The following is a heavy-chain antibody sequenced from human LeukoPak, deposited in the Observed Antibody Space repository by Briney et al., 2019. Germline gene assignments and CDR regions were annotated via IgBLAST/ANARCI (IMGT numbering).Heavy chain of an antibody. V-gene: IGHV3-30-3*01. CDR3: ARDNGAYGSGSVFDY. J-gene: IGHJ4*02. CDR2: ISYDGTNK. D-gene: IGHD3-10*01. CDR1: GFTFSNYA. Sequence: GGSLRLSCAASGFTFSNYAMHWVRQAPGKGLEWVAVISYDGTNKYYADSVKGRFPISRDNVKNSLYLQMNSLRDEDTAVYYCARDNGAYGSGSVFDYWGQGTLVTVSS.